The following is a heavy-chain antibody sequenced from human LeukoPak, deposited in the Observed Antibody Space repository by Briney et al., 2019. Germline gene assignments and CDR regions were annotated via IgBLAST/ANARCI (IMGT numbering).Heavy chain of an antibody. D-gene: IGHD4-17*01. CDR2: IYYSGST. J-gene: IGHJ6*02. CDR1: GGSISSYY. CDR3: ARTDGDKDYYYYGMDV. V-gene: IGHV4-59*01. Sequence: SETLSLTCTVSGGSISSYYWSWIRQPPGKGLEWIGYIYYSGSTNYNPPLKSRVTISVDTSKNQFSLKLSSVTAADTAVYYCARTDGDKDYYYYGMDVWGQGTTVTVSS.